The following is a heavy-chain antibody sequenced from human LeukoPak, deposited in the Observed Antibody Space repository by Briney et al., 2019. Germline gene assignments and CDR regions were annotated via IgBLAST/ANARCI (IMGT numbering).Heavy chain of an antibody. J-gene: IGHJ5*02. V-gene: IGHV1-69*06. D-gene: IGHD6-13*01. Sequence: SVKVSCKAPGGTFSSYAISWVRQAPGQGLEWMGGIIPIFGTANYAQKFQGRVTITADKSTSTAYMELSSLRSEDTAVYYCARKPGIAAAGSGWFDPWGQGTLVTVSS. CDR3: ARKPGIAAAGSGWFDP. CDR1: GGTFSSYA. CDR2: IIPIFGTA.